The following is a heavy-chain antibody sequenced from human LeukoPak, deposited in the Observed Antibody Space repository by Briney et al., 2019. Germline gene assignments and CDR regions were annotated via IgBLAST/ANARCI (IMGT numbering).Heavy chain of an antibody. Sequence: GGSLRLSCVGSGFTFSSYHMNWVRQAPGKGLEWVSYISSSSTIYYADSVKGRFTISRDNAKNSLYLQTNSLRAEDTAVYYCARAQYYSDSTGYYYLHYWGQGTLVTVSS. J-gene: IGHJ4*02. V-gene: IGHV3-48*01. D-gene: IGHD3-22*01. CDR3: ARAQYYSDSTGYYYLHY. CDR1: GFTFSSYH. CDR2: ISSSSTI.